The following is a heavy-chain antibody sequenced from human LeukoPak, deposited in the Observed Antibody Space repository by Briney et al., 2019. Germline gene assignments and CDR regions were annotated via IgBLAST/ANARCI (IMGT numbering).Heavy chain of an antibody. J-gene: IGHJ4*02. CDR1: GGSTSIYY. V-gene: IGHV4-59*01. Sequence: SETLSLTCTVSGGSTSIYYWSWLRQPPGKGLEWIGYIYYSGSTNYNPSLKSRVTISVDTSQNQFSLMLSSVTAADTAVYYCARDLLSTAGYFDYWGQGTLVTVSS. CDR3: ARDLLSTAGYFDY. D-gene: IGHD6-19*01. CDR2: IYYSGST.